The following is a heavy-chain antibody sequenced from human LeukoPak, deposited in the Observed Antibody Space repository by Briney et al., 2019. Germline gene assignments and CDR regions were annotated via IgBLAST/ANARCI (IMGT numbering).Heavy chain of an antibody. V-gene: IGHV4-34*01. CDR3: ARGASSGWHIDY. CDR2: INHSGST. CDR1: GGSFSGYY. J-gene: IGHJ4*02. D-gene: IGHD6-19*01. Sequence: PSETLSLTCAVYGGSFSGYYWSWIRQPPGKGLEWIGEINHSGSTNYNPSLKSRVTISVDTSKNQFSLKLSSVTAADTAVYYCARGASSGWHIDYWGQGTLVTVSS.